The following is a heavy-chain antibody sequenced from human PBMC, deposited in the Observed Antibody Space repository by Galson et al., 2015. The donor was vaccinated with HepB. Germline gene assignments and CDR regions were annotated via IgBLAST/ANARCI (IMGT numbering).Heavy chain of an antibody. CDR2: IAYDGSNK. CDR3: AKEVGGGGAIAFDI. CDR1: GFTFTSYG. Sequence: SLRLSCAASGFTFTSYGMHWVRQAPGKGLEWVAVIAYDGSNKYYADSVKGRFTISRDNSKDTLYLKMISLRAEDTAVYYCAKEVGGGGAIAFDIWGQGTMVTVSS. D-gene: IGHD2-2*02. J-gene: IGHJ3*02. V-gene: IGHV3-30*18.